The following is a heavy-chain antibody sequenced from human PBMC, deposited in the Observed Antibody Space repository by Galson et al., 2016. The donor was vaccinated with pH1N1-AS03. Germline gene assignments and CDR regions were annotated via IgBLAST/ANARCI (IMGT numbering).Heavy chain of an antibody. CDR3: ARGYSGFGFVY. J-gene: IGHJ4*02. D-gene: IGHD5-12*01. V-gene: IGHV5-10-1*01. CDR1: GYSFTNYW. CDR2: FDPSDSHT. Sequence: SGAEVKKPGESLRISCKGSGYSFTNYWINWARQMPGKGLEWMGRFDPSDSHTSYSPSFQGHVTFSADKSINTAYLQWSSLKSSDTAIYYCARGYSGFGFVYWGQGTLVTVSS.